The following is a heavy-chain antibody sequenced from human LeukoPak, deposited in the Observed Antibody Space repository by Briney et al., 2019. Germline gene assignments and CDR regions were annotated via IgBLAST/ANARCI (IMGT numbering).Heavy chain of an antibody. CDR3: ARGVYDSSGYYYP. Sequence: PGRSLRLSCAASGFTFSSYGMHWVRQAPGKGLEWVAVISYDGSNKYYADSVKGRFTISRDNSKNTLYLQMNSLRAEDTAVYYCARGVYDSSGYYYPWGQGTLVTVSS. J-gene: IGHJ5*02. D-gene: IGHD3-22*01. V-gene: IGHV3-30*03. CDR1: GFTFSSYG. CDR2: ISYDGSNK.